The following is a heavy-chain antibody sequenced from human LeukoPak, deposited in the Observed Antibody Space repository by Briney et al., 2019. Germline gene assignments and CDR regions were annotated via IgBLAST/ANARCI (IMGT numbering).Heavy chain of an antibody. V-gene: IGHV4-4*07. J-gene: IGHJ4*02. Sequence: PSETLSLTCTVSGGSISSYYWSWIRQPAGKGLEWIGRIYTSVSTNYNPSLKSRVTMSVDTSKNQFSLKLSSVTAADTAVYYCARALGDSSGYYYYYFDSWGQGTLVTVSS. CDR3: ARALGDSSGYYYYYFDS. CDR1: GGSISSYY. D-gene: IGHD3-22*01. CDR2: IYTSVST.